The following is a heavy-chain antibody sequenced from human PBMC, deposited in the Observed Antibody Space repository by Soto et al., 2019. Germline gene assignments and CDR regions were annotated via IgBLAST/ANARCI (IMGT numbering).Heavy chain of an antibody. V-gene: IGHV4-39*01. CDR2: IYYSGST. D-gene: IGHD1-26*01. CDR3: ARPGKGFYYYYYMDV. CDR1: GCSISSSSYY. Sequence: PSETLSLTCTVSGCSISSSSYYWGWIRQPPGKGLEWIGTIYYSGSTYYNPSLKSRVTISVDTSKNQFSLKLSSVTAADTAVYYCARPGKGFYYYYYMDVWGKGTTVTVSS. J-gene: IGHJ6*03.